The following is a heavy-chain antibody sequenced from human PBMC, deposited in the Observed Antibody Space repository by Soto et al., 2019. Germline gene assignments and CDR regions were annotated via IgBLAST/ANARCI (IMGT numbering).Heavy chain of an antibody. Sequence: GYTFTTYAIHWVRQAPGQGLEWMGLINAGNGNTKYSQKFQGRVTITRDTSASTAYMELSSLTSEDTAVYYCARGGEPIDYWGQGTLVTVSS. CDR2: INAGNGNT. CDR1: GYTFTTYA. CDR3: ARGGEPIDY. D-gene: IGHD2-21*01. J-gene: IGHJ4*02. V-gene: IGHV1-3*01.